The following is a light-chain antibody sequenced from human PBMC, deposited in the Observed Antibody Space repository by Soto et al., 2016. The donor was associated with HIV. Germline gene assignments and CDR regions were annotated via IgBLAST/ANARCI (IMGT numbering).Light chain of an antibody. CDR1: QSINSW. Sequence: DIQMTQSPSTLSASVGDRVTITCRASQSINSWLAWYQQKAGKAPKLLIYKASSLESGVPSRFSGSGSGTEFTLTISSLQPDDFATYYCQQYNSHYTFGQGTKLEIK. CDR2: KAS. J-gene: IGKJ2*01. CDR3: QQYNSHYT. V-gene: IGKV1-5*03.